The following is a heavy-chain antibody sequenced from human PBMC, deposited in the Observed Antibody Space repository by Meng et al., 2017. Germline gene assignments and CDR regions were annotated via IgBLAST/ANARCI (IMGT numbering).Heavy chain of an antibody. CDR2: ISGSGGST. D-gene: IGHD6-19*01. Sequence: GESLKISCAASGFTFSSYAMSWVRQAPGKGLEWVAAISGSGGSTYYADSVKGRFTISRDNSKNTLYLQMNSLRAEDTAVYYCGKDLKWLLNTYFDYWGQGTLVTVSS. CDR3: GKDLKWLLNTYFDY. CDR1: GFTFSSYA. V-gene: IGHV3-23*01. J-gene: IGHJ4*02.